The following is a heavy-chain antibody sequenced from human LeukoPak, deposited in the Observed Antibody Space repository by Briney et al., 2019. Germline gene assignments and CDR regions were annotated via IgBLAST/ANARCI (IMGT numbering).Heavy chain of an antibody. V-gene: IGHV3-53*01. D-gene: IGHD2-2*01. J-gene: IGHJ4*02. Sequence: GGSLRLSCAASGFTVSSNYMSWVRQAPGKGLEWVSVIYSGGSTYYADSVKGRFTISRDNSKNTLYLQMNSLRAEDTAVYYCARESPATGLDYWGQGTLVTVSS. CDR3: ARESPATGLDY. CDR1: GFTVSSNY. CDR2: IYSGGST.